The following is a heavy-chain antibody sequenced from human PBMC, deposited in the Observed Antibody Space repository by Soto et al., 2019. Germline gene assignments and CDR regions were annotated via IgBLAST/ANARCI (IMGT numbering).Heavy chain of an antibody. J-gene: IGHJ5*02. Sequence: QLQLQESGPGLVKPSETLSLTCTVSGGSISSSSYYWGWIRQPPGKGLEWIGSIYYSGSTYYNPSLKSRVTISVDTSKNQFSLKLSSVTAADTAVYYYARRVPDYGDYGRGWFDPWGQGTLVTVSS. CDR1: GGSISSSSYY. CDR3: ARRVPDYGDYGRGWFDP. V-gene: IGHV4-39*01. D-gene: IGHD4-17*01. CDR2: IYYSGST.